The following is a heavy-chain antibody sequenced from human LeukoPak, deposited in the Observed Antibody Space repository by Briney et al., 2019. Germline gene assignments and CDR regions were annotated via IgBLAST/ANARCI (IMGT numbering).Heavy chain of an antibody. CDR2: IYPGGSDT. V-gene: IGHV5-51*01. J-gene: IGHJ4*02. Sequence: GESLKISCKGSGYSFTSYWIGWVRQMPGKGLEWMGIIYPGGSDTRYSPSFQGQVTISVDKSISTAYLQWSSLKASDGAMYYCARLGAFVFDDTVVTRPLDYWGQGTLVTVSS. CDR3: ARLGAFVFDDTVVTRPLDY. CDR1: GYSFTSYW. D-gene: IGHD4-23*01.